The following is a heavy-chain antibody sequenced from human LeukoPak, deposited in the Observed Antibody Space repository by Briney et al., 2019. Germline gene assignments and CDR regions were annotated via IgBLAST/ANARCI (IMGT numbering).Heavy chain of an antibody. D-gene: IGHD5-24*01. J-gene: IGHJ4*02. CDR1: GFTFSSCG. Sequence: GRSLRLSCAASGFTFSSCGMHWVRQAPGKGLEWVAVIWYDGTNKYYADSVKGRFTISRDNSKNTLYLQMNSLRAEDTAVYYCARGSDGYNWIDYWGQGTLVTVSS. CDR2: IWYDGTNK. CDR3: ARGSDGYNWIDY. V-gene: IGHV3-33*01.